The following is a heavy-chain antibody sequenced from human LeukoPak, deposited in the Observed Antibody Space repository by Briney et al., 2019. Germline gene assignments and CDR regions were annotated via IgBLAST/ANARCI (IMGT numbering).Heavy chain of an antibody. V-gene: IGHV1-8*03. J-gene: IGHJ4*02. D-gene: IGHD6-19*01. CDR1: GYTFTSYD. CDR3: ARGTALSGTSDYLDS. Sequence: ASVKVSCKASGYTFTSYDNNWVRQAPGQGLEWMGWMNPNSLNTGYAQRFQGRITLTRNTSIGTAYMELRSLRSEDTAVYYCARGTALSGTSDYLDSWGQGTLVTVSS. CDR2: MNPNSLNT.